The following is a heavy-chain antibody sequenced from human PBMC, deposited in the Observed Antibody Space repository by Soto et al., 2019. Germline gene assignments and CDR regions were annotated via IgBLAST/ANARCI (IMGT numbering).Heavy chain of an antibody. J-gene: IGHJ4*02. Sequence: ASVKVSCKASGFTFTSSAVQWVRQARGQRLEWIGWIVVGSGNTNYAQKFQERVTITRDMSTSTAYMELSSLRSEDTAVYYCAAVFWSGPYYFDYWGQGTLVTVSS. CDR1: GFTFTSSA. CDR3: AAVFWSGPYYFDY. CDR2: IVVGSGNT. V-gene: IGHV1-58*01. D-gene: IGHD3-3*01.